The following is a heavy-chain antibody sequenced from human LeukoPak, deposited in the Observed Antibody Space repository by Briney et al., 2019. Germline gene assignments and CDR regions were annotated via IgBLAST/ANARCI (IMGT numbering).Heavy chain of an antibody. D-gene: IGHD1-26*01. J-gene: IGHJ2*01. V-gene: IGHV4-59*01. CDR2: MSSNWIP. CDR3: ARRGPNGGSYSHFDL. CDR1: VGPMSKYF. Sequence: SETLSLTCTVSVGPMSKYFWIWIRQPPGKGLEWIGYMSSNWIPNYNPSLKSPVNISVDTSKNQSSPKIVSVNAPETARYFRARRGPNGGSYSHFDLWGRGTLITVSS.